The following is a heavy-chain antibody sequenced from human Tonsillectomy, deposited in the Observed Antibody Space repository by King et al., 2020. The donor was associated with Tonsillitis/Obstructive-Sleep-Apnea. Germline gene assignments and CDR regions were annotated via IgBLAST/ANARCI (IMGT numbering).Heavy chain of an antibody. J-gene: IGHJ4*02. CDR2: IWYDGSNK. CDR1: GFTFSSYG. CDR3: ATDKPGGLDY. D-gene: IGHD1-14*01. V-gene: IGHV3-33*01. Sequence: VQLVESGGGVVQPGRSLRLSCEASGFTFSSYGMHWVRQAPGKGLEWVAVIWYDGSNKYYADSVKGRFTISRDNSKNTLYLQMNSLRAEDTAVYYCATDKPGGLDYWGQGTLVTVSS.